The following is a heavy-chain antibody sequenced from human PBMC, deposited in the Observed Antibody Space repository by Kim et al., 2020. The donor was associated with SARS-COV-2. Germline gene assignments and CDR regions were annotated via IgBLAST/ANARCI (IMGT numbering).Heavy chain of an antibody. Sequence: SETLSLTCAVYGGSFSGYYWSWIRQPPGKGREWIGEINHSGSTNYNPSFKSRVTISVDTSKNQFSLKLSSVTAADTAVYYCARVSMSYMDVWGKGTTVTVSS. V-gene: IGHV4-34*01. D-gene: IGHD3-22*01. CDR3: ARVSMSYMDV. J-gene: IGHJ6*03. CDR1: GGSFSGYY. CDR2: INHSGST.